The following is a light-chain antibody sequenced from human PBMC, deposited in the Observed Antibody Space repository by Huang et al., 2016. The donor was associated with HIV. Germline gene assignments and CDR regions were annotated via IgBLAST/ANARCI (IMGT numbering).Light chain of an antibody. CDR2: DAS. CDR3: QQRSD. V-gene: IGKV3-11*01. J-gene: IGKJ2*01. CDR1: QGISIY. Sequence: EIVLTQSPATLSLSPGERATLSCRASQGISIYLAWYQQKPGQAPRLLIYDASNRATGIPARFTGSGSGTDFTLTISSLEPEDFAVYYCQQRSDFGQGTKLEIK.